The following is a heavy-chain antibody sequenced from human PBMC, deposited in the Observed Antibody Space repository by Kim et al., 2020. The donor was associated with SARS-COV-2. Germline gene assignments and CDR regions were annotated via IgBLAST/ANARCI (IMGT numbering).Heavy chain of an antibody. Sequence: ASVKVSCKASGYTFTSYGISWVRQAPGQGLEWMGWISAYNGNTNYAQKLQGRVTMTTDTSTSTAYMELRSLRSDDTAVYYCARDSRMVRGVTRPNWFDPWGQGTLVTVSS. CDR3: ARDSRMVRGVTRPNWFDP. CDR2: ISAYNGNT. V-gene: IGHV1-18*01. D-gene: IGHD3-10*01. CDR1: GYTFTSYG. J-gene: IGHJ5*02.